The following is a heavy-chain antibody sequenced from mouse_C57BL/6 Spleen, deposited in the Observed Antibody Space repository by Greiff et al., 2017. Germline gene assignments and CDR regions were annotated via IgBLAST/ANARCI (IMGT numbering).Heavy chain of an antibody. D-gene: IGHD2-10*01. CDR2: IYPSDSET. CDR3: ARTYYGNHAGFAY. V-gene: IGHV1-61*01. Sequence: QVQLQQPGAELVRPGSSVKLSCKASGYTFTSYWMDWVKQRPGQGLEWIGNIYPSDSETHYNQKFKDKATLTVDKSSSTAYMQLSSLTSEDSAVYYCARTYYGNHAGFAYWGQGTLVTVSA. CDR1: GYTFTSYW. J-gene: IGHJ3*01.